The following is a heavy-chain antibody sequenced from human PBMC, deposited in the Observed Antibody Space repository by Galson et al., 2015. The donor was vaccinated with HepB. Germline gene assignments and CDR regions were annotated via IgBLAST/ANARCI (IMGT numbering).Heavy chain of an antibody. V-gene: IGHV1-69*02. CDR1: GGTFSSYT. CDR3: ARGAPVGVVGGTQNNWFDP. CDR2: IIPILGIA. Sequence: SVKVSCKASGGTFSSYTISWVRQAPGQGLEWMGRIIPILGIANYAQKFQGRVTITADKSTSTAYMELSSLRSEDTAVYYCARGAPVGVVGGTQNNWFDPWGQGTLVTVSS. J-gene: IGHJ5*02. D-gene: IGHD2-15*01.